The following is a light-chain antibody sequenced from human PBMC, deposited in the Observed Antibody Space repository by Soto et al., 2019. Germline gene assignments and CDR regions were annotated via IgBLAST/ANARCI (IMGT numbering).Light chain of an antibody. CDR3: QQYHSYWT. V-gene: IGKV1-5*03. Sequence: DIQMTQSPSTLSASLGARVTITCRASQSISGWLAWFQQKPGKAPKLLIYKASILESGVPSRFSGSGSGTEFTLTISGLQPDDFAIYYCQQYHSYWTFGQGTKVEVK. J-gene: IGKJ1*01. CDR2: KAS. CDR1: QSISGW.